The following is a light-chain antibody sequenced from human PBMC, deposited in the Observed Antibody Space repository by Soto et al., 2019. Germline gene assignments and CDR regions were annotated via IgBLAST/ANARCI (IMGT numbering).Light chain of an antibody. CDR2: LTS. J-gene: IGKJ1*01. V-gene: IGKV2-28*01. CDR3: VQALQTPWT. Sequence: DIVMTQSPLSLPVTPGEPASISCRSSQSLLHSNGYNYLDWYLQKPGQSPQLLIYLTSNRDSGVPDRFSGSGSGTDFTLKISRVEAEDVGVYYCVQALQTPWTFGQGTKVEIK. CDR1: QSLLHSNGYNY.